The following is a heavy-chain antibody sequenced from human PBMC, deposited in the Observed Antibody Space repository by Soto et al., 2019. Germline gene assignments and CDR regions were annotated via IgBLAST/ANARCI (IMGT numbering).Heavy chain of an antibody. CDR3: AKDMPMFRGAPYSYYMDV. V-gene: IGHV3-9*01. CDR1: ASTYEASR. D-gene: IGHD3-10*01. J-gene: IGHJ6*03. Sequence: LSCLACASTYEASRTKGIRLSLAQGNEWVSGISWNSSSIGYADSVKGRFTISRDNAKNSLYLQMNSLRAEDTALYYCAKDMPMFRGAPYSYYMDVWRKATTVTVSS. CDR2: ISWNSSSI.